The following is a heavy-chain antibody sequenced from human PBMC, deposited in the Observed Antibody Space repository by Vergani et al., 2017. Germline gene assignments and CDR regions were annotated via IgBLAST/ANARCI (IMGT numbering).Heavy chain of an antibody. J-gene: IGHJ4*02. CDR1: GFTFSSYW. CDR2: ISGTGGST. CDR3: GSGFGSWAFDY. V-gene: IGHV3-23*04. D-gene: IGHD5-12*01. Sequence: EVQLVESGGGLVQPGGSLRLSCAASGFTFSSYWMHWVRQAPGKGLVWVSGISGTGGSTYYADSVKGRFTISRDNSKNTLHLQMNSLRAEDTAVYYCGSGFGSWAFDYWGQGTLVTVSS.